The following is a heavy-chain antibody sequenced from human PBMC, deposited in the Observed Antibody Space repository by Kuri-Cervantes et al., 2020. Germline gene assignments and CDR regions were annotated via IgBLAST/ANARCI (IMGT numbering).Heavy chain of an antibody. V-gene: IGHV1-2*02. J-gene: IGHJ4*02. D-gene: IGHD6-19*01. CDR3: ARLSSVGSGWPFDY. CDR2: INPNSGGT. CDR1: GYTFIGYF. Sequence: ASVKVSCKASGYTFIGYFMHWVRQAPGQGLEWMGWINPNSGGTNYAQKFQGRVTMTRDTSISTAYMELSSLRSEDTAVYYCARLSSVGSGWPFDYWGQGTLVTVSS.